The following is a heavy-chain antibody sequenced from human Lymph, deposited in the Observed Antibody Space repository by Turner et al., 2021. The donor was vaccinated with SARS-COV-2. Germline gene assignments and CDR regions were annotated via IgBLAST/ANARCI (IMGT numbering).Heavy chain of an antibody. CDR3: AKEGLSGRRLQFVPYFAY. CDR1: GFTFDDYA. Sequence: EVQLVESGGGVVQPGGSLRLSCAASGFTFDDYAMHWVRQAPGKGLEWVSRISGDGGSTYYADSVKGRFTISRDDSKNSLYLQNNSLRTEDTALYYCAKEGLSGRRLQFVPYFAYWGQGTLVSVSS. D-gene: IGHD5-12*01. CDR2: ISGDGGST. V-gene: IGHV3-43*02. J-gene: IGHJ4*02.